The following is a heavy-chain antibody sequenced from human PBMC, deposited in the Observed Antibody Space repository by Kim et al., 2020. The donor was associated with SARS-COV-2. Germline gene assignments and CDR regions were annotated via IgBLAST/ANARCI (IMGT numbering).Heavy chain of an antibody. J-gene: IGHJ5*02. V-gene: IGHV3-23*01. D-gene: IGHD6-13*01. CDR3: AKGGWGSSWYNPNWFDP. CDR2: ISGSGGST. Sequence: GGSLRLSCAASGFTFSSYAMSWVRQAPGKGLEWVSAISGSGGSTYYADSVKGRFTISRDNSKNTLYLQMNSLRAEDTAVYYCAKGGWGSSWYNPNWFDPWGQGTLVTVSS. CDR1: GFTFSSYA.